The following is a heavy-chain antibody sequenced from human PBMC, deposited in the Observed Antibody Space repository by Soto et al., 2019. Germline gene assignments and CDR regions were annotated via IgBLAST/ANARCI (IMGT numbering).Heavy chain of an antibody. V-gene: IGHV1-3*01. D-gene: IGHD5-12*01. Sequence: GGLVKVSCKASGYTFTSYAMHWVRQAPGQRLEWMGWINAGNGNTKYSQKFQGRVTITRDTSASTAYMELSSLRSEDTAVYYCARDYSGYDTHCFDPWGQGILVTVSS. CDR3: ARDYSGYDTHCFDP. CDR1: GYTFTSYA. J-gene: IGHJ5*02. CDR2: INAGNGNT.